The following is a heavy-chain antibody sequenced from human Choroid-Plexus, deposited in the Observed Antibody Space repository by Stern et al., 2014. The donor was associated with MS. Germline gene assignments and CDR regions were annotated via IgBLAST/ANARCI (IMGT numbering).Heavy chain of an antibody. CDR3: ARDSRHYDASYYFDS. CDR1: GGTFSSYA. Sequence: QVQLVQSGAEVKKPGSSVKVSCKASGGTFSSYAINWVRQAPGQGPEWMGGIIPIFGTANYAQKFQGRVTITADKSTSTAYMELSSLRSEDTAVYYCARDSRHYDASYYFDSWGQGTLVTVSS. V-gene: IGHV1-69*14. J-gene: IGHJ4*02. CDR2: IIPIFGTA. D-gene: IGHD3-16*01.